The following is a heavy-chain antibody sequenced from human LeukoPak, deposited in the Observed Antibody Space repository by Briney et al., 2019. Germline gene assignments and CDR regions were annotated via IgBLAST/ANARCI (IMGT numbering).Heavy chain of an antibody. CDR1: GFTFSRYW. CDR2: INTEGSST. CDR3: ARDGALTDFDWSTPGGYYYYYMDV. D-gene: IGHD3-9*01. V-gene: IGHV3-74*01. Sequence: PGGSLRLSCSAPGFTFSRYWMPSVRQAPGRGVVLDSRINTEGSSTSYADSVKGRFTISRDNAKNTLYLQMNSLRAEDTAVYYCARDGALTDFDWSTPGGYYYYYMDVWGKGTTVTVSS. J-gene: IGHJ6*03.